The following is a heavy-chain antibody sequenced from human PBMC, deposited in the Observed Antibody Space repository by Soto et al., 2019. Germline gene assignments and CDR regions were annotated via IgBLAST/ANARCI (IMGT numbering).Heavy chain of an antibody. CDR2: SIPIFGTA. CDR1: EGTFSSYA. J-gene: IGHJ5*02. CDR3: ARDRGGTIFGVTPGYNWCDP. Sequence: VQLVQSGAEVKKPGSSVKVSCKASEGTFSSYAISRVRQAPGQGLEWMGGSIPIFGTANYAQKFQGRVTITADEATSTAYMELSSLRSEDTAVYYCARDRGGTIFGVTPGYNWCDPWGQGTLVTVSS. V-gene: IGHV1-69*12. D-gene: IGHD3-3*01.